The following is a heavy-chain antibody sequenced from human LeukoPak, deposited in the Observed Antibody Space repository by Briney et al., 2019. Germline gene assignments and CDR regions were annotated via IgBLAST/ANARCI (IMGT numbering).Heavy chain of an antibody. Sequence: AASVKVSCKASGGTFSSYAISWVRQAPGQGLEWMGGIIPIFGTANYAQKFQGRVTITADESTSTAYMELSSLRSEDTAVYYCARGRTTYYDILTGYFYWGQGTLVTVSS. CDR2: IIPIFGTA. V-gene: IGHV1-69*13. CDR1: GGTFSSYA. CDR3: ARGRTTYYDILTGYFY. J-gene: IGHJ4*02. D-gene: IGHD3-9*01.